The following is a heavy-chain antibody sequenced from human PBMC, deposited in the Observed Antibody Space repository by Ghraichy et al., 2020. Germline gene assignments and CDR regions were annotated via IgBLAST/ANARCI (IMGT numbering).Heavy chain of an antibody. CDR2: VRYDSRNT. CDR3: ARSDFFLDL. V-gene: IGHV3-30*03. Sequence: LTCGASGFIFSNFGMHWVRQAPGKGLEWVAFVRYDSRNTYYADSVKGRFTVSRDSSNNTLFLQMNSLRPEDTAVYFCARSDFFLDLWGQGTLVTVSS. J-gene: IGHJ5*02. D-gene: IGHD2-21*02. CDR1: GFIFSNFG.